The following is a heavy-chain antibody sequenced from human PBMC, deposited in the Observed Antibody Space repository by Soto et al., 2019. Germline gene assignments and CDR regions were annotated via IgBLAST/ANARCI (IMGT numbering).Heavy chain of an antibody. V-gene: IGHV3-53*01. CDR1: GFTVSGKKY. Sequence: DVQLVASGGGLIQPGASLRLSCEVFGFTVSGKKYVAWVRQAPGKGLEWVSALYDLDGTYYADSVKGRFTTSSDSSRTTVYLQMNSLRPDDTAVYSCATWHLQEHAYDIWGQGTLVTVSS. D-gene: IGHD1-1*01. CDR2: LYDLDGT. J-gene: IGHJ3*02. CDR3: ATWHLQEHAYDI.